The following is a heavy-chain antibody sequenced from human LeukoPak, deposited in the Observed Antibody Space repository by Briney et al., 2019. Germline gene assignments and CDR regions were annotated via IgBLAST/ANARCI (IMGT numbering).Heavy chain of an antibody. J-gene: IGHJ3*02. Sequence: SETLSLTCAVYGGSFSGYYWSWIRQPPGKGLEWIGEINHSGSTNYNPSLKSRVTISVDTSKNQFSLKLSSVTAADTAVYYCAREAWFGELLYRDHDAFDIWGQGTMVTVSS. CDR2: INHSGST. CDR3: AREAWFGELLYRDHDAFDI. CDR1: GGSFSGYY. V-gene: IGHV4-34*01. D-gene: IGHD3-10*01.